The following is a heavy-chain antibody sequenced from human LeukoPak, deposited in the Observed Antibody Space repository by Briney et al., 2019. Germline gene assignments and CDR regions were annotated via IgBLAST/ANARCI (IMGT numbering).Heavy chain of an antibody. CDR3: ARELITKADAFDI. J-gene: IGHJ3*02. Sequence: GGSLRLSCAASGFAFLNYGMSWVRQAPGKGLEWVSAISGSGVTTYYAGSVKGRFTISRDNSKNTLYLQMNSLRAEDTAVYYCARELITKADAFDIWGQGTMVTVSS. D-gene: IGHD1-20*01. CDR2: ISGSGVTT. CDR1: GFAFLNYG. V-gene: IGHV3-23*01.